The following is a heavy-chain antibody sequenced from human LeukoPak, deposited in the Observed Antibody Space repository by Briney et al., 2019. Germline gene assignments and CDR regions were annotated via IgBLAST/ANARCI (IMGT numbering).Heavy chain of an antibody. Sequence: GGSLRLSCAASGFTFSSYGMHWVRQAPGKGLEWVAVISYDGSNKYYADSVKGRFTISRDNSKSTLYLQMNSLRAEDTAVYYCAKDFYDYVWGSYRSYFDYWGQGTLVTVSS. D-gene: IGHD3-16*02. CDR2: ISYDGSNK. CDR3: AKDFYDYVWGSYRSYFDY. V-gene: IGHV3-30*18. CDR1: GFTFSSYG. J-gene: IGHJ4*02.